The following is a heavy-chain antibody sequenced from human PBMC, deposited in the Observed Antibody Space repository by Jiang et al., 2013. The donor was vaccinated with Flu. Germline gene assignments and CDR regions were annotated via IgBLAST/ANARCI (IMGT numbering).Heavy chain of an antibody. D-gene: IGHD3-10*01. CDR3: ARIPRITMVRGVKYWFDP. V-gene: IGHV4-59*01. Sequence: LLKPSETLSLTCIVSGGSISSYYWSWIRQPPGKGLEWIGYIYYSGSTNYNPSLKSRVTISVDTSKNQFSLKLSSVTAADTAVYYCARIPRITMVRGVKYWFDPWGQGTLVTVSS. CDR1: GGSISSYY. CDR2: IYYSGST. J-gene: IGHJ5*02.